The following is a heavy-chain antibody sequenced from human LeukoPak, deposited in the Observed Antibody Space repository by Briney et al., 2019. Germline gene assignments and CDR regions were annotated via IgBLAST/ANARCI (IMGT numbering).Heavy chain of an antibody. CDR1: GITLSNYG. CDR3: AKRRVVIPVILVGLHKAPYYFAS. Sequence: GGSLRLSCVVSGITLSNYGMSWVRQAPGKGLEWVAGISGSGGGTQYADSVKGRFTISRDNRKNTLYLQMNSLRAEDTAMSFCAKRRVVIPVILVGLHKAPYYFASWGQGAPATVPS. CDR2: ISGSGGGT. V-gene: IGHV3-23*01. D-gene: IGHD3-22*01. J-gene: IGHJ4*02.